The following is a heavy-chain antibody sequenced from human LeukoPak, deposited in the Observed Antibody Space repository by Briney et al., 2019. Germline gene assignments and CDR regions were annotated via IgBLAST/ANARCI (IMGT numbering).Heavy chain of an antibody. Sequence: SETLSLTCTVSGGAISSYHWSWIRQPAGKGLEWIGRIYTSGSTNYNPSLKSRVTMSVDTSKNQFSLNLSSVTAADTAVYYCARVGDYALKDWGQGTLVTVSS. D-gene: IGHD3-16*01. CDR3: ARVGDYALKD. CDR2: IYTSGST. CDR1: GGAISSYH. V-gene: IGHV4-4*07. J-gene: IGHJ4*02.